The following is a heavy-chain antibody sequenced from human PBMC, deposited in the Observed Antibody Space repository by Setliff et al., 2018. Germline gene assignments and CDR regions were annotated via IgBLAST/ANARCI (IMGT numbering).Heavy chain of an antibody. D-gene: IGHD3-22*01. V-gene: IGHV1-46*01. CDR2: INPSGGST. CDR3: ARDRGYYYDSSGSSLDY. Sequence: VASVKVSCKASGYTFTSYYMHWVRQAPGQGLEWMGIINPSGGSTSHAQKFQGRVTMTRDTSTSTVYMELSSLRSEDTAVYYCARDRGYYYDSSGSSLDYWGQGTLVTVSS. CDR1: GYTFTSYY. J-gene: IGHJ4*02.